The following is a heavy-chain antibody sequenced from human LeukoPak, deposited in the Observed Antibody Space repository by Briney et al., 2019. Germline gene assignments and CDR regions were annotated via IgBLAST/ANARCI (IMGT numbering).Heavy chain of an antibody. D-gene: IGHD2-2*01. CDR2: INPNSGGT. V-gene: IGHV1-2*02. Sequence: ASVKVSCKASGYTFTGYYMHWVRQAPGQGLEWLGWINPNSGGTNYAQKFQGRVTMTRDTSISTAYMELSRLRSDDTAVYYCARDLKSLVGLFDPWGQGTLVTVSS. CDR1: GYTFTGYY. J-gene: IGHJ5*02. CDR3: ARDLKSLVGLFDP.